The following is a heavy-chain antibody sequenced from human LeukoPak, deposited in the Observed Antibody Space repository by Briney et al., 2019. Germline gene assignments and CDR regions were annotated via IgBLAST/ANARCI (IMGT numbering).Heavy chain of an antibody. D-gene: IGHD3-16*01. CDR1: GYSISSGYS. J-gene: IGHJ4*02. CDR3: ARQRGGDYDYVWGSPPYYFDY. Sequence: PSETLSLTCSVSGYSISSGYSWGWIRQPPGKGLEWIGTIFHSGSTYYNPSLRSRVTISSDTSKNQFSLKLSSVTAADTALYYCARQRGGDYDYVWGSPPYYFDYWGQGTLVTVSS. V-gene: IGHV4-38-2*02. CDR2: IFHSGST.